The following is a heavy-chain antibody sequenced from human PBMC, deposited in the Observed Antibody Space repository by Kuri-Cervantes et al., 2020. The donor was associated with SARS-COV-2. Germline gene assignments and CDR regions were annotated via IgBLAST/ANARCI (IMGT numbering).Heavy chain of an antibody. D-gene: IGHD3-9*01. CDR3: AKSRLTTYFGPAEYFQH. CDR1: GFTFGDYG. J-gene: IGHJ1*01. CDR2: IRSKIYGGTT. Sequence: GESLKISCTASGFTFGDYGMSWVRQAPGKGLERVGFIRSKIYGGTTEYAASVKGRFTISRDDSKSIAYLQMNSLKTEDTAVYYCAKSRLTTYFGPAEYFQHWGQGTLVTVSS. V-gene: IGHV3-49*04.